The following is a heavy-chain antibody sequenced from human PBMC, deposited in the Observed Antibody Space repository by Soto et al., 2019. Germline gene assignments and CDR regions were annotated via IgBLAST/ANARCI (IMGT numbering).Heavy chain of an antibody. V-gene: IGHV3-23*01. CDR1: GFTFSSYA. J-gene: IGHJ4*02. CDR3: AKDSSGWPYFDY. D-gene: IGHD6-19*01. CDR2: ISGSGGST. Sequence: EVQLLESGGGLVQTGGSLRLSCAASGFTFSSYAMSWVRQAPGKGLELVSAISGSGGSTYYADSVKGRFTISRDNSKNTLYLQMTSLRAEDTAVYYCAKDSSGWPYFDYWGQGTLVTVSS.